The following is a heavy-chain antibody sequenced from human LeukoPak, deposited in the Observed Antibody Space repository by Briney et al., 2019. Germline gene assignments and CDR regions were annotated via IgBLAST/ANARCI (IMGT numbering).Heavy chain of an antibody. V-gene: IGHV3-21*01. CDR1: GFTFSGYS. J-gene: IGHJ3*02. D-gene: IGHD4-11*01. CDR2: ISSSSSYI. CDR3: ARGYSNYGYAFDI. Sequence: GGSLRLSCAASGFTFSGYSMNWVRQAPGKGLEWVSSISSSSSYIYYADSVKGRFIISRDNAKNSLYLQMNSLRAEDTAVYYCARGYSNYGYAFDIWGQGTMVTVSS.